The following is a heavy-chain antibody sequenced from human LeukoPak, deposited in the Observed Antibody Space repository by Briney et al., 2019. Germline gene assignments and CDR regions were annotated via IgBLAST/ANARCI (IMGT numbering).Heavy chain of an antibody. CDR2: IIPVFGKA. CDR3: ARGYYYGSESYWHTKWFDP. J-gene: IGHJ5*02. V-gene: IGHV1-69*05. Sequence: GASVKVSCKASGGTFNRHVISWLRQAPGQGLEWMGGIIPVFGKASYAEKFRGRVTMTTDESTTTAYMETSSLTSEDTAVYYCARGYYYGSESYWHTKWFDPWGQGTLVTVSS. CDR1: GGTFNRHV. D-gene: IGHD3-10*01.